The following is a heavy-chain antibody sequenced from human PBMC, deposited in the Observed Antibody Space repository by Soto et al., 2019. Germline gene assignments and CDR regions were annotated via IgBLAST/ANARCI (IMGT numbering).Heavy chain of an antibody. CDR3: VKDHQWEPPRSYFEY. CDR2: ISSNGGST. D-gene: IGHD1-26*01. V-gene: IGHV3-64D*06. CDR1: VCTFSSYA. J-gene: IGHJ4*02. Sequence: PGGSLRLSCSSSVCTFSSYAMHCVRHSPGKGLEYVSAISSNGGSTYYADSVKGRFTISRDNSKNTLYLQMSSLRAEDTAVYYCVKDHQWEPPRSYFEYWGQGTPVKVSS.